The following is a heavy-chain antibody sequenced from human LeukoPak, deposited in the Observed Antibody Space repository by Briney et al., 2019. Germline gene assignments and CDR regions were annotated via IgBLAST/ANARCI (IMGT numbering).Heavy chain of an antibody. V-gene: IGHV1-18*01. CDR3: ARGTSSSPTY. CDR2: ISAYNGNT. Sequence: ASVRGSCKASGDTFTSDGISWVRQAPGQGLEWMGWISAYNGNTNYAQKLQGRVTMTTDTSTSTAYMELRSLRSDDTAVYYCARGTSSSPTYWGQGTLVTVSS. J-gene: IGHJ4*02. CDR1: GDTFTSDG. D-gene: IGHD6-6*01.